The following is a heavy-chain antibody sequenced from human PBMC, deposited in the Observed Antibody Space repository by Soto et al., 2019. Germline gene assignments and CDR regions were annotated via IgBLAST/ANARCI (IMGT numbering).Heavy chain of an antibody. Sequence: QVQLQQWGAGLLKPSETLSLTCAVYGGSFRGYSWTWIRQPPGTGLEWIGEINHSGSTNYNQSLKTRVTISGDTSKNQFSPKLTSVTAADTAVYYCARDKITGLFDYWGQGTLVTVSS. CDR1: GGSFRGYS. J-gene: IGHJ4*02. CDR3: ARDKITGLFDY. CDR2: INHSGST. D-gene: IGHD2-8*02. V-gene: IGHV4-34*01.